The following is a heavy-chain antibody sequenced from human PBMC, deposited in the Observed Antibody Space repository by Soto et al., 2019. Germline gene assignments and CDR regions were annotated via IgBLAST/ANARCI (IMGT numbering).Heavy chain of an antibody. CDR3: ARDYSSGLYYYYGMDV. CDR2: ISYDGSNK. CDR1: GFTFSSYA. J-gene: IGHJ6*02. V-gene: IGHV3-30-3*01. Sequence: PGGSLRLSCAASGFTFSSYAMHWVRRAPGKGLEWVAVISYDGSNKYYADSVKGRFTISRDNSKNTLYLQMNSLRAEDTAVYYCARDYSSGLYYYYGMDVWGQGTTVTVSS. D-gene: IGHD6-19*01.